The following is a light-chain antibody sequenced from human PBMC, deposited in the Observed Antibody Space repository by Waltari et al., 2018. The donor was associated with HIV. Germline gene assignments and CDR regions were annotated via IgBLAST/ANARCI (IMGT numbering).Light chain of an antibody. CDR3: QSYDNSLSGSYV. CDR1: SSNIGAPFA. J-gene: IGLJ1*01. Sequence: QSVLTQPPSVSGAPGQRVTISCTRGSSNIGAPFALYWAQPLPGTAPTLLIYANSRRPSGVPDRFSGSKSGTSASLAITGLQPEDEADYYCQSYDNSLSGSYVFGTGTKVTVL. V-gene: IGLV1-40*01. CDR2: ANS.